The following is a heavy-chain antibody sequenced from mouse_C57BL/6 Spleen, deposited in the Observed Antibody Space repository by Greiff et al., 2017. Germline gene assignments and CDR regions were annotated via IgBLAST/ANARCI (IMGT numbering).Heavy chain of an antibody. CDR1: GYAFSSSW. D-gene: IGHD3-2*02. V-gene: IGHV1-82*01. Sequence: QVQLQQSGPELVKPGASVKISCKASGYAFSSSWMNWVKQRPGTGLEWIGRIYPGDGDTNYNGKFKGKATLTADKSSSTAYMQLSSLTSEDSAVYFCARKTAQATFYAMDYWGQGTSVTVSS. CDR3: ARKTAQATFYAMDY. J-gene: IGHJ4*01. CDR2: IYPGDGDT.